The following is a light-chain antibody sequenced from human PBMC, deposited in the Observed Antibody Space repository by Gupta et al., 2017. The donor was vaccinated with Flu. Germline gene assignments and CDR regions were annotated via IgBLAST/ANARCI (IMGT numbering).Light chain of an antibody. J-gene: IGLJ3*02. CDR3: QSYDSSLGTVV. V-gene: IGLV1-40*01. Sequence: VTISCAGSNSNIGARKEVHWYQKLQGTAPTVLSYGDFSRPSGVPDRFSGSKSGTSASLAIYGLQAEDEADYYCQSYDSSLGTVVFGGGTRLTVL. CDR2: GDF. CDR1: NSNIGARKE.